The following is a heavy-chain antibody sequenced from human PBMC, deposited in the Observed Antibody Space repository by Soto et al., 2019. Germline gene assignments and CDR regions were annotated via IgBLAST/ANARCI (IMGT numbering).Heavy chain of an antibody. CDR2: IYYSGST. V-gene: IGHV4-31*03. J-gene: IGHJ4*02. CDR1: GGSISSGSYS. D-gene: IGHD2-21*01. Sequence: QVQLRESGPGLLRPSKTLSLTCTVSGGSISSGSYSCSWIRQHPGKGLEWIGYIYYSGSTYNNPSLNSRVTISLDTSKNQFSLNLSSVTAADTAVYYCAREGGDGVDYWGQGTLVTVSS. CDR3: AREGGDGVDY.